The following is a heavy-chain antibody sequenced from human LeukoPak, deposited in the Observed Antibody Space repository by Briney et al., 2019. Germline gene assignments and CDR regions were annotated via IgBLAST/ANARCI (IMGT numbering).Heavy chain of an antibody. D-gene: IGHD6-19*01. Sequence: ASVKVSCKASGGTFSSYAISWVRQAPGQGLEWMGWINTNTGNPTYAQGFTGRFVFSLDTSVSTAYLQISSLKAEDTAVYYCARAYSGWSAYFDYWGQGTLVTVSS. CDR3: ARAYSGWSAYFDY. J-gene: IGHJ4*02. V-gene: IGHV7-4-1*02. CDR2: INTNTGNP. CDR1: GGTFSSYA.